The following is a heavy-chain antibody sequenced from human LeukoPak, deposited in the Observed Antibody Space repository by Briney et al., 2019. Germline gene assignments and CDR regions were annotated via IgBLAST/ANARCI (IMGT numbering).Heavy chain of an antibody. V-gene: IGHV1-46*01. J-gene: IGHJ4*02. CDR2: INPSGGST. D-gene: IGHD1-1*01. CDR3: ARNVGSGLDY. Sequence: ASVKVSCKASGYTFSDYYIHWVRQAPGQGLEWMEFINPSGGSTSYAQKFQGRVTMTRDTSTSAVYMELSSLRSEDTAMYYCARNVGSGLDYWGQGTLVTVSS. CDR1: GYTFSDYY.